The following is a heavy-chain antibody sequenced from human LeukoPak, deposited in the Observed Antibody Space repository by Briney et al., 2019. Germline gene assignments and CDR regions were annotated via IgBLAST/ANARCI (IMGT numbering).Heavy chain of an antibody. J-gene: IGHJ3*02. CDR3: VPVTSGAFDI. CDR2: IRSKAYGGTT. Sequence: PGGSLRLSCTASGFTFGDYAMSWVRQAPGKGLEWVGFIRSKAYGGTTEYAAPVKGRFTISRDDSKNTLYLQMNSLKTEDTAVYYCVPVTSGAFDIWGQGTMVTVSS. D-gene: IGHD3-10*01. V-gene: IGHV3-49*04. CDR1: GFTFGDYA.